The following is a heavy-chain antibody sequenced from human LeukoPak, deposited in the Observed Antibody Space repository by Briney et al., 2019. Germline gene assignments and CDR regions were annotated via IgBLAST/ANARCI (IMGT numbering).Heavy chain of an antibody. CDR1: GFTFDDYG. D-gene: IGHD3-22*01. Sequence: GGSLRLSCAASGFTFDDYGMSWVRQAPGKGLEWVSGINWNGGSTGYADSVKGRFTISRDNAKNSLYLQMNGLRAEDTAVYYCARGGRGTIIMIVVAALDYWGQGTPVTVSS. J-gene: IGHJ4*02. V-gene: IGHV3-20*04. CDR2: INWNGGST. CDR3: ARGGRGTIIMIVVAALDY.